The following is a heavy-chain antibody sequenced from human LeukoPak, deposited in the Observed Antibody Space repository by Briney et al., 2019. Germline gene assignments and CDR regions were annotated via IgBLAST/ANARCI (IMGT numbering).Heavy chain of an antibody. V-gene: IGHV4-61*01. J-gene: IGHJ5*02. CDR1: GGSVSSGSYY. Sequence: PSETLSLTCTVSGGSVSSGSYYWSWIRQPLGKGLEWIGYIYYSGSTYYNPSLKSRVTISVDTSKNQFSLKLSSVTAADTAVYYCAREYGDDNWFDPWGQGTLVTVSS. D-gene: IGHD2-21*02. CDR2: IYYSGST. CDR3: AREYGDDNWFDP.